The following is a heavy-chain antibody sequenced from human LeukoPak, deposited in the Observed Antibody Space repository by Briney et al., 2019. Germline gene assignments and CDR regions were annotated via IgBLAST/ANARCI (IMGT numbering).Heavy chain of an antibody. CDR3: ARGSVDTDMAGDY. V-gene: IGHV3-48*03. D-gene: IGHD5-18*01. J-gene: IGHJ4*02. CDR1: GFTFSSYE. CDR2: ISSSGSTI. Sequence: GGSLRLSCAASGFTFSSYEMNWVRQAPGKGLEWVSYISSSGSTIYYADSVKGRFTISRDNAKNSLYLQMNSLRAEDTAVYYCARGSVDTDMAGDYWGQGTLVTVSS.